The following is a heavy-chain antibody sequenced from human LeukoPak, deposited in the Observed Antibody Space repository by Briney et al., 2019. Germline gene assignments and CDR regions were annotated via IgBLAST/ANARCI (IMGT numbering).Heavy chain of an antibody. D-gene: IGHD6-19*01. J-gene: IGHJ4*02. CDR1: GFPFFSYA. V-gene: IGHV3-23*01. CDR3: AKLPPYSSGWPPDY. CDR2: ISGSGGST. Sequence: GGSLRLSFAASGFPFFSYAMSWGRPAPGEGLGWGSAISGSGGSTYYADSVKGRFTISRDNSKNTLYLQMNSLRAEDTAVYYCAKLPPYSSGWPPDYWGQGTLVTVSS.